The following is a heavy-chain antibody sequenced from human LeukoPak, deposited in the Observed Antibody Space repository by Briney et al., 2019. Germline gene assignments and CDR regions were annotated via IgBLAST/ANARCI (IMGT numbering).Heavy chain of an antibody. CDR1: GFTFSSYW. CDR2: IKQDGSEK. Sequence: GGSLRLSCAASGFTFSSYWMSWVRQAPGKGLEWVANIKQDGSEKYYVDSVKGRFTISRDNAKNSLYLQMNSLRAEDTAVYYCARAGAYYYGSGSYYFDYWGQGTLVTVSS. J-gene: IGHJ4*02. CDR3: ARAGAYYYGSGSYYFDY. D-gene: IGHD3-10*01. V-gene: IGHV3-7*01.